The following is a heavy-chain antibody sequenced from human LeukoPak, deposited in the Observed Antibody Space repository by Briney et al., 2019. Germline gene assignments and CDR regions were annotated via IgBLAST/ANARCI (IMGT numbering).Heavy chain of an antibody. CDR3: ARYYDFWSGSIGYYYYMDV. CDR1: GFTFDDYG. V-gene: IGHV3-20*04. J-gene: IGHJ6*03. CDR2: INWNGGST. D-gene: IGHD3-3*01. Sequence: SGGSLRLSCAASGFTFDDYGMSWVRQAPGKGLERVSGINWNGGSTGYADSVKGRFTISRDNAKNSLYLQMNSLRAEDTALYYCARYYDFWSGSIGYYYYMDVWGKGTTVTVSS.